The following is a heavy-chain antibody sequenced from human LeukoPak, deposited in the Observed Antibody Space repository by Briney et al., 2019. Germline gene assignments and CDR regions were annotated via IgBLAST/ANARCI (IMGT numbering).Heavy chain of an antibody. J-gene: IGHJ6*03. V-gene: IGHV3-23*01. CDR1: GITFIKYS. CDR2: ITGSGAFT. CDR3: ARKGFYYYYMDV. Sequence: GGSLRLSCAASGITFIKYSMTWVRQAPGKGLEWVSAITGSGAFTDYADSVKGRFTISRDNSKNSLYLQMNSLRAEDTAVYYCARKGFYYYYMDVWGKGTTVTISS.